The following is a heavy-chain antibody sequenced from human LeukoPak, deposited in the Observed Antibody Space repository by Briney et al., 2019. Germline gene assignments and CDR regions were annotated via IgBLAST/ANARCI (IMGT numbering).Heavy chain of an antibody. Sequence: SETLSLTCTVSGDSISNYYWSWIRQPPEKGLEWIGYIYYGGSTNYNPSLKSRVTISVDTSKNQFSLKLSSVTAADTAVYYCARYEQQLVQVFDYWGQGTLVTVSS. CDR2: IYYGGST. V-gene: IGHV4-59*12. J-gene: IGHJ4*02. CDR3: ARYEQQLVQVFDY. CDR1: GDSISNYY. D-gene: IGHD6-13*01.